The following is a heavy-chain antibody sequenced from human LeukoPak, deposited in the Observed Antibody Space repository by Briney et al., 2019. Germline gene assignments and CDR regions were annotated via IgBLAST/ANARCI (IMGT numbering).Heavy chain of an antibody. J-gene: IGHJ5*02. CDR1: GYTFTNYA. CDR2: IHPSTGNP. CDR3: ARAYQRLGELSLPDH. V-gene: IGHV7-4-1*02. D-gene: IGHD3-16*02. Sequence: ASVKVSCKASGYTFTNYAMNWVRQAPGQGLEWMGWIHPSTGNPTYAQGFTGRFVLSLDTSVSTTYLQITSLKAEDTAVYYCARAYQRLGELSLPDHWGQGTLVTVSS.